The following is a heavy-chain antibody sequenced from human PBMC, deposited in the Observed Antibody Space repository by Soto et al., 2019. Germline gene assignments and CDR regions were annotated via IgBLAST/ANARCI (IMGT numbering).Heavy chain of an antibody. CDR1: GFTFSSYA. V-gene: IGHV3-30-3*01. D-gene: IGHD5-12*01. J-gene: IGHJ4*02. Sequence: PGGSLRLSCAASGFTFSSYAMHWVRQAPGKGLEWVAVISYDGSNKYYAGSVKGRFTISRDNSKNTLYLQMNSLRAEDTAVYYCARQHYGGYDRYYFDYWGQGTLVTVSS. CDR2: ISYDGSNK. CDR3: ARQHYGGYDRYYFDY.